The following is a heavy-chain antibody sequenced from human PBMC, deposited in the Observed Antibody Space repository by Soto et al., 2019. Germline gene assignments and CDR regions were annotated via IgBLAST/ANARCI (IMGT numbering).Heavy chain of an antibody. CDR3: ARPLGYDPTRSRYYYYYGMDV. D-gene: IGHD3-22*01. CDR2: ISAYNGNT. Sequence: ASVKVSCKASGYTFTSYGISWVRQAPGQGLEWMGWISAYNGNTNYAQKLQGRVTMTTDTSTSTAYMELRSPRSDDTAVYYCARPLGYDPTRSRYYYYYGMDVWGQGTTVTVSS. CDR1: GYTFTSYG. V-gene: IGHV1-18*04. J-gene: IGHJ6*02.